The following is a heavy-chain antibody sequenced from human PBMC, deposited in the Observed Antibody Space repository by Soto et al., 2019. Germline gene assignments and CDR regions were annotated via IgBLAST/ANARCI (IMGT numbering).Heavy chain of an antibody. D-gene: IGHD3-3*01. Sequence: GGSLRLSCAASGFTFSSYAMSWVRQAPGKGLEWVSAISGSGGSTYYADSVKGRFTISRDNSKNTLYLQMNSLRAEDTAVYYCAKDMNDFWSGHHRHFDYWGQGTLVTVSS. CDR3: AKDMNDFWSGHHRHFDY. J-gene: IGHJ4*02. CDR1: GFTFSSYA. V-gene: IGHV3-23*01. CDR2: ISGSGGST.